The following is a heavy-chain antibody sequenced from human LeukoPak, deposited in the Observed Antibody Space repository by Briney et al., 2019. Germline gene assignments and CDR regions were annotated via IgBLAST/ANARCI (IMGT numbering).Heavy chain of an antibody. V-gene: IGHV4-39*01. D-gene: IGHD5-18*01. J-gene: IGHJ4*02. CDR1: GGSISSSSYY. CDR3: ATPDPSNSYGYWSSDY. CDR2: IYYSGST. Sequence: PSETLSLTCTVSGGSISSSSYYWGWIRQPPGKGLEWIGSIYYSGSTYYNPSLKSRVTISVDTSKNQFSLKLSSVTAADTAVYYCATPDPSNSYGYWSSDYWGQGTLVTVSS.